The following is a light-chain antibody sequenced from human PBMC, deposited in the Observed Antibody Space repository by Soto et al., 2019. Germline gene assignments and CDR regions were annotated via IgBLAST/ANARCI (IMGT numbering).Light chain of an antibody. J-gene: IGKJ1*01. V-gene: IGKV3-20*01. CDR3: QQYGDSPVT. Sequence: IVLTQPTGSLSLSPGERATLSCTASQSVNFYLARYQQKPGQAPRLLISDASNRATDVPDRFSGSGSGTDFSLTISRLEPEDFAVYYCQQYGDSPVTFGQGTKVDI. CDR1: QSVNFY. CDR2: DAS.